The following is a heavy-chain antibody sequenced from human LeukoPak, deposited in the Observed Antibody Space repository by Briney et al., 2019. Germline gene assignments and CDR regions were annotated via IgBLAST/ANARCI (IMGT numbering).Heavy chain of an antibody. V-gene: IGHV3-74*01. D-gene: IGHD5-18*01. Sequence: GGSLRLSCGASGFTLSSYWMHWVRHSPGKGLVWVSRINTDGSITTYADSVKGRFTISRDNAKNTLYLKMNSLRAEDTAVYHCVRDRAYSYGLDSWGQGILVTVSS. CDR2: INTDGSIT. CDR3: VRDRAYSYGLDS. J-gene: IGHJ4*02. CDR1: GFTLSSYW.